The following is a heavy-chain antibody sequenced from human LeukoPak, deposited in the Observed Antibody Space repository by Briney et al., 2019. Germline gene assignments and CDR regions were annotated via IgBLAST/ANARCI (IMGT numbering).Heavy chain of an antibody. Sequence: AASVKVSCKASGYTFTDYFMHWVRQAPGQGLEWMGWINPHSGGTNYAQKFQGRVTMTRDTSISTAYVELNRLRSDDTAVYYCARSTHYDYVWGSIRPWGQGTLVTVSS. V-gene: IGHV1-2*02. CDR2: INPHSGGT. J-gene: IGHJ5*02. CDR3: ARSTHYDYVWGSIRP. D-gene: IGHD3-16*01. CDR1: GYTFTDYF.